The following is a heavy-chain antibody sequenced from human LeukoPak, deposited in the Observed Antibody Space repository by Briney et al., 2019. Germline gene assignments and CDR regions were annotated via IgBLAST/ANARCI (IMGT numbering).Heavy chain of an antibody. CDR3: ARDSLVVVVAGPLDYYYYGMDV. D-gene: IGHD2-15*01. CDR2: ISSSGSTI. Sequence: GGSLRLSCAASGFTFSSYEMNWVRQAPGKGLEWVSYISSSGSTIYYADSVKVRFTISRDNAKNSLYLQMNSLSAEDTAVYYCARDSLVVVVAGPLDYYYYGMDVWGQGTTVTVSS. CDR1: GFTFSSYE. J-gene: IGHJ6*02. V-gene: IGHV3-48*03.